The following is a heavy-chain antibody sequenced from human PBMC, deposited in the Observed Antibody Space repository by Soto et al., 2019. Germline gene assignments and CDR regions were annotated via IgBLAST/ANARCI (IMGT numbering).Heavy chain of an antibody. V-gene: IGHV1-69*13. CDR2: IIPIFGTA. CDR3: ARGRGAGVVVYDAFDI. J-gene: IGHJ3*02. D-gene: IGHD3-22*01. CDR1: GGTFSSYA. Sequence: SVKVSCKASGGTFSSYAISWVRQAPGQGLEWIGGIIPIFGTANYAQKFQGRVTITADESTSTAYMELSSLRSEDTAVYYCARGRGAGVVVYDAFDIWGQGTMVTVSS.